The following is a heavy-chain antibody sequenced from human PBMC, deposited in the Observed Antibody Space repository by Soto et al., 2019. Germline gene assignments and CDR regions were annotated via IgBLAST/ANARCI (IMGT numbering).Heavy chain of an antibody. CDR2: INHSGST. CDR3: ARGRRGLRMGWFDP. Sequence: ETLSLTCAVYGGSFSGYYWSWIRQPPGKGLEWIGEINHSGSTNYNPSLKSRVTISVDTSKNQFSLKLSSVTAADTAVYYCARGRRGLRMGWFDPWGQGTLVTVSS. CDR1: GGSFSGYY. D-gene: IGHD3-10*01. J-gene: IGHJ5*02. V-gene: IGHV4-34*01.